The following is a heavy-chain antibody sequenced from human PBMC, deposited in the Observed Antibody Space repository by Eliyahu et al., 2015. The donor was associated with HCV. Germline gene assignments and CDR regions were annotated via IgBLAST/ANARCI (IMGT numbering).Heavy chain of an antibody. J-gene: IGHJ4*02. Sequence: QVQLQESGPGLVKPSETLSLTCTVSGGSISSYYWSWIRQPPGKGLEWIGYIYYSGSTNYNPSLKSRVTISVDTSKNQFSLKLSSVTAADTAVYYCASLEWELLILDYWGQGTLVTVSS. D-gene: IGHD1-26*01. CDR2: IYYSGST. V-gene: IGHV4-59*01. CDR1: GGSISSYY. CDR3: ASLEWELLILDY.